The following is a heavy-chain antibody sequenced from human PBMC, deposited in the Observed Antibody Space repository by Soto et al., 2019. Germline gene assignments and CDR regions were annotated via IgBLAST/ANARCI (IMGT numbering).Heavy chain of an antibody. CDR1: GFTFTDFA. CDR2: INAGDGRT. D-gene: IGHD1-1*01. V-gene: IGHV1-3*01. J-gene: IGHJ4*02. Sequence: EASVKVSCKASGFTFTDFAMHCVRQAPGQRLEWMGWINAGDGRTKYSQNFQGRVTITRATSASTTYMDLGSLKSEDTAVYYCARGRWTQTTADYYLDSWVQGTLVTVSS. CDR3: ARGRWTQTTADYYLDS.